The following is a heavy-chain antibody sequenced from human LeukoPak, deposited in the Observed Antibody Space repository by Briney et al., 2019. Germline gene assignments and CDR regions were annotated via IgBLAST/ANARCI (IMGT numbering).Heavy chain of an antibody. CDR1: GYTFTSYA. CDR3: ASAGGSGWYGGSDY. J-gene: IGHJ4*02. V-gene: IGHV7-4-1*02. CDR2: VNTNTGNP. Sequence: ASVKVSCKASGYTFTSYAMNWVRQAPGQGLEWMGWVNTNTGNPTYAQGFAGRFVFSLDTSVSTAYLQISSLKAEDTAVYYCASAGGSGWYGGSDYWGQGTLVTVSS. D-gene: IGHD6-19*01.